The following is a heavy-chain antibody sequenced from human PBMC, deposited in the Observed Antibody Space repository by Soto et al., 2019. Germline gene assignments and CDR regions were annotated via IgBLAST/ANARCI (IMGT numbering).Heavy chain of an antibody. D-gene: IGHD3-9*01. CDR3: ARSLVISTFLDY. CDR2: IYYSGST. Sequence: PSETLSLTCTVSGGSISSYYWSWIRQPPGKGLEWIGYIYYSGSTNYNPSLKSRVTISVDTSKNQFSLKLSSVTAADTAVYYCARSLVISTFLDYWGQGTLVTVSS. CDR1: GGSISSYY. V-gene: IGHV4-59*01. J-gene: IGHJ4*02.